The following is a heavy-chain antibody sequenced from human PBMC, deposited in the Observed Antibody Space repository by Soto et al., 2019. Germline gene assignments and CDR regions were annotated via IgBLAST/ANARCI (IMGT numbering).Heavy chain of an antibody. CDR2: ISNSGSTT. V-gene: IGHV3-11*01. CDR1: KFTFSDYH. CDR3: AREVLQFYFDS. D-gene: IGHD4-4*01. J-gene: IGHJ4*02. Sequence: GGSLRLSCAASKFTFSDYHMSWIRQAPGKGLEWVSYISNSGSTTYYADSVKGRFTISRDNAKNSLYLQINSLRAEDTAVYYCAREVLQFYFDSWGQGTPVTVSS.